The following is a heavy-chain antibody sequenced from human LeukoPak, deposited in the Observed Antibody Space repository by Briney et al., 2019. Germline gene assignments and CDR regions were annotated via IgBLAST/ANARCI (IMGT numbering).Heavy chain of an antibody. CDR2: IYYSGST. Sequence: SETLSLTCTVSGGSISSYYWSWIRQPPGKGLEWIRYIYYSGSTNYNPSLKSRVTISVDTSKNQFSLKLSSVTAADTAVYYCARVLRYFDWLPHAFDIWGQGTMVTVSS. CDR1: GGSISSYY. V-gene: IGHV4-59*12. CDR3: ARVLRYFDWLPHAFDI. D-gene: IGHD3-9*01. J-gene: IGHJ3*02.